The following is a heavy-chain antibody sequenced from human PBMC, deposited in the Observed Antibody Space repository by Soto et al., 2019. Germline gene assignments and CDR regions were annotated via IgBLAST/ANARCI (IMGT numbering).Heavy chain of an antibody. CDR2: IFYSGST. Sequence: PSETLSLTCIVSGGSISSYYWSWIRQPPGKGLEWIGYIFYSGSTNYNLSLKSRVTISVDTSKNQFSLKLRSVTAADTAVYYCARDSATLGMDVWGQGTTVTVSS. CDR1: GGSISSYY. D-gene: IGHD5-12*01. V-gene: IGHV4-59*01. CDR3: ARDSATLGMDV. J-gene: IGHJ6*02.